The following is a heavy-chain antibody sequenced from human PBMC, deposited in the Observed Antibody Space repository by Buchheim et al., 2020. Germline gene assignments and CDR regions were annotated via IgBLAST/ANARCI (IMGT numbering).Heavy chain of an antibody. D-gene: IGHD6-13*01. CDR1: GFTFSSYG. Sequence: QVQLVESGGGVVQPGGSLRLSCAASGFTFSSYGVHWVRQAPGKGLEWVAVISYDGSNKYYADSVKGRFTIPRDNSKNTLYLQMNSLRAEDTTVYYCAKDSSSWYYYYYGMDVWGQGTT. J-gene: IGHJ6*02. V-gene: IGHV3-30*18. CDR2: ISYDGSNK. CDR3: AKDSSSWYYYYYGMDV.